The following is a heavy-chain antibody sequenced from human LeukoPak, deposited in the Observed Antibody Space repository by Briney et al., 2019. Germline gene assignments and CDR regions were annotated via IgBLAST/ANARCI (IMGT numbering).Heavy chain of an antibody. Sequence: ASVKVSCKASGYTFTIYYMHWVRQAPGQGLEWMGIINPSGGSTSYAQKFQGRVTMTRDMSTSTVYMELSSLRSEDTAVYYCARVHNSGVAGKVAYRDMWEKGPTVSV. J-gene: IGHJ6*03. CDR3: ARVHNSGVAGKVAYRDM. CDR1: GYTFTIYY. CDR2: INPSGGST. D-gene: IGHD6-19*01. V-gene: IGHV1-46*01.